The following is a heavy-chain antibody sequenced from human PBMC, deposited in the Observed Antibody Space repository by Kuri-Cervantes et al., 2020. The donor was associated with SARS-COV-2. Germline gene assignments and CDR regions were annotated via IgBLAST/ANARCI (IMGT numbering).Heavy chain of an antibody. CDR1: GFTFSSYW. D-gene: IGHD2-2*01. CDR3: ARDLCSSTSCYGGLDYFDY. CDR2: INSDGSST. V-gene: IGHV3-74*01. Sequence: GGSLSLSCAASGFTFSSYWMHWVRQAPGKGLVWVSRINSDGSSTSYADSVKGRFTISRDNAKNTLYLQMNSLRAEDTAVYYRARDLCSSTSCYGGLDYFDYWGQGTLVTVSS. J-gene: IGHJ4*02.